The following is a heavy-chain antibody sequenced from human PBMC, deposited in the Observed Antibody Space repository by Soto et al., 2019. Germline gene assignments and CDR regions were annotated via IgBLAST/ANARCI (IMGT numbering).Heavy chain of an antibody. D-gene: IGHD3-10*01. J-gene: IGHJ4*02. CDR3: AHSMAISFDY. CDR1: GFSLSTSAVG. V-gene: IGHV2-5*02. CDR2: IYWDDDK. Sequence: QITLKESGPTLVKPTQTLTLTCTFSGFSLSTSAVGVGWIRQPPGKALEWLALIYWDDDKRYSPSLKSRHTIPKDTSKNQVVLTITNMDPVDTATYYCAHSMAISFDYWGQGTLVTVSS.